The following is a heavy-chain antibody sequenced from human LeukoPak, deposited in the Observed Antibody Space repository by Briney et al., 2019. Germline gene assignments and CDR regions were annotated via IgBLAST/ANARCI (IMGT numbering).Heavy chain of an antibody. CDR2: LHPNNGAT. D-gene: IGHD3-10*01. CDR3: ARDGPAQMVDFDY. V-gene: IGHV1-2*02. J-gene: IGHJ4*02. Sequence: VASVKVSCKASGYTFTGSGWYLYWLRQAPGQGLECVGWLHPNNGATGYAQKFQGRVAMTTDTSTSTAYMELSRLRPDDTAIYYCARDGPAQMVDFDYWGQGTLVNVSS. CDR1: GYTFTGSGWY.